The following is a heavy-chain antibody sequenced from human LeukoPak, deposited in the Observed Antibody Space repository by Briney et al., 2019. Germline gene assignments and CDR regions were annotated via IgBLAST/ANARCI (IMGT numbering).Heavy chain of an antibody. CDR1: GFTFSSYG. D-gene: IGHD1-26*01. J-gene: IGHJ4*02. V-gene: IGHV3-33*03. CDR3: AKPTRGSGSFLIDY. Sequence: GRSPRLSCAASGFTFSSYGMHWVRQAPGKGLEWVAVIWNDGSYEYYGDPVKGRFTISRDNSKNTLYLQMNNLRADDTAVYFCAKPTRGSGSFLIDYWGQGTLVTVSS. CDR2: IWNDGSYE.